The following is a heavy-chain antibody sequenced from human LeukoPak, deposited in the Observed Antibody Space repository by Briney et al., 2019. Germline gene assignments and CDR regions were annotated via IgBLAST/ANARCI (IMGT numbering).Heavy chain of an antibody. D-gene: IGHD7-27*01. V-gene: IGHV4-39*01. Sequence: PSETLSLTCTVSGGSISSSSYYWGWIRQPPGKGLEWIGSIYYSGSTYYNPSLKSRVTISVDTSKKQFSLKLSSVTAADTAVYYCARHQIRDNWGFDYWGQGTLVTVSS. J-gene: IGHJ4*02. CDR1: GGSISSSSYY. CDR2: IYYSGST. CDR3: ARHQIRDNWGFDY.